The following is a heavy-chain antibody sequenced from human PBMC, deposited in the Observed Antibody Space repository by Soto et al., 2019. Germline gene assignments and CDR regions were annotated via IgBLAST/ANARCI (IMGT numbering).Heavy chain of an antibody. CDR2: INHSGST. D-gene: IGHD5-12*01. CDR3: ARASDGYSGYERNYYMDV. CDR1: GGSFSGYY. J-gene: IGHJ6*03. V-gene: IGHV4-34*01. Sequence: PSETLSLTCAVYGGSFSGYYWSWIRQPPGKGLEWIGEINHSGSTNYNPSLKSRVTISVDTSKNQFSLKLSSVTAADTAVYYCARASDGYSGYERNYYMDVWGKGTTVTVSS.